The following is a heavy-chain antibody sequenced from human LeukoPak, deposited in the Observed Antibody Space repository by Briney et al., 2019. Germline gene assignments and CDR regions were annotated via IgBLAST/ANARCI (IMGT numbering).Heavy chain of an antibody. Sequence: PGGSLILSCAASGFTFSHYAMHWVRQAPGKGLEWVAVISYDGSNKYYADSVKGRLSISRDNSKNTLYLQMNSLRAEDTAVYYCAREIWNDVGFDYWGQGTLVTVSS. J-gene: IGHJ4*02. CDR3: AREIWNDVGFDY. CDR1: GFTFSHYA. V-gene: IGHV3-30-3*01. D-gene: IGHD1-1*01. CDR2: ISYDGSNK.